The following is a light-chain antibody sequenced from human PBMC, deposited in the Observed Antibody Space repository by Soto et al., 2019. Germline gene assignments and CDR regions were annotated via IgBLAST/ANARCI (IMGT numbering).Light chain of an antibody. CDR1: QSVSSSY. J-gene: IGKJ1*01. CDR3: QQYGSSLWT. V-gene: IGKV3-20*01. Sequence: EIVLTQSPGTLSLSPGERATLSCRASQSVSSSYLAWYQQKPGQAPRLLIYGASSRATGIPDRFSGSGSGTDFALTIRRLEPEDFAVYYWQQYGSSLWTVGQGTKVEIK. CDR2: GAS.